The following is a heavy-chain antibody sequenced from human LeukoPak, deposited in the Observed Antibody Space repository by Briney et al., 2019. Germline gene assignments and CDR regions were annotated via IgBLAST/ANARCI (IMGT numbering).Heavy chain of an antibody. CDR2: INYSGNT. CDR1: GGSISTSDYN. V-gene: IGHV4-39*01. CDR3: ARPGRVGAADY. D-gene: IGHD1-26*01. J-gene: IGHJ4*02. Sequence: SETLSLTCTVSGGSISTSDYNWGCIRQPPGKGLEWIGSINYSGNTYYNPSLKSRVTISVDTSKNQFSLKLSSVTAADTAVYYCARPGRVGAADYGGQGTLVTVPP.